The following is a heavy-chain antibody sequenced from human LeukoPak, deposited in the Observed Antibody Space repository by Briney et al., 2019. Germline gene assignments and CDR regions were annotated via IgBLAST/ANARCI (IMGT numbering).Heavy chain of an antibody. CDR2: ISAYNGNT. V-gene: IGHV1-18*01. D-gene: IGHD3-22*01. Sequence: VASVKVSCKASGYTFTSYGISWVRQAPGQGLEWMGWISAYNGNTNYAQKLQGRVTMTTDTSTSTAYMELRSLRSDDTAVYYCARDPSYDSSGYSFFFDYWGQGTLVTVSS. J-gene: IGHJ4*02. CDR3: ARDPSYDSSGYSFFFDY. CDR1: GYTFTSYG.